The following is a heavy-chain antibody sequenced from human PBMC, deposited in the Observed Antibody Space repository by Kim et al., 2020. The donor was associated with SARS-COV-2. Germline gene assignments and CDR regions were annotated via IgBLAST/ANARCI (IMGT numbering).Heavy chain of an antibody. CDR3: AKGSDIWNYLLPGFDP. D-gene: IGHD1-7*01. CDR2: ISWNSGSI. Sequence: GGSLRLSCAASGFTFDDYAMHWVRQAPGKGLEWVSGISWNSGSIGYADSVKGRFTISRDNAKNSLYLQMNSLRAEDTALYYCAKGSDIWNYLLPGFDPWGQGTLVTVSS. V-gene: IGHV3-9*01. J-gene: IGHJ5*02. CDR1: GFTFDDYA.